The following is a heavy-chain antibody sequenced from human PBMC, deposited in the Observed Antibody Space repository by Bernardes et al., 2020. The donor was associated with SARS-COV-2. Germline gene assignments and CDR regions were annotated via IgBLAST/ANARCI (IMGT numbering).Heavy chain of an antibody. CDR1: GFTFSSYT. J-gene: IGHJ4*02. CDR3: ARVDFSNLYYFDY. D-gene: IGHD4-4*01. CDR2: ISTSSSYI. V-gene: IGHV3-21*06. Sequence: GSLRLSCSASGFTFSSYTMNWVRQAPGKGLEWISSISTSSSYISYSDSVRGRFTISRDNAKNSVSLQMNSLRAEDTAVYYCARVDFSNLYYFDYWGQGTPVTVSS.